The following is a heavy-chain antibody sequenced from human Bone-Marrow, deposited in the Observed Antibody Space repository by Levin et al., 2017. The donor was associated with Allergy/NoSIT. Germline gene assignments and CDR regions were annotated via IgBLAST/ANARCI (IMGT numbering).Heavy chain of an antibody. D-gene: IGHD2-15*01. V-gene: IGHV3-23*01. CDR2: ISGSGDST. CDR3: ARDRVVVVGLFQS. J-gene: IGHJ4*02. Sequence: LSLTCAASGFHFTTHAMSWVRQAPGQGLEWVSAISGSGDSTFYSESVKGRFTISRDNSKNTFSLQMNNLRAEDTGIYYCARDRVVVVGLFQSGGQGTQVTVSS. CDR1: GFHFTTHA.